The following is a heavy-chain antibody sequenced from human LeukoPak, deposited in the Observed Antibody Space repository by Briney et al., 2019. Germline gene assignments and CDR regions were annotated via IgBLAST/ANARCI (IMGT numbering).Heavy chain of an antibody. J-gene: IGHJ4*02. CDR1: GFTFDDCA. CDR2: ISWNSGSI. CDR3: AKDSCSGGSCYHYFDY. Sequence: PGRSLGLSCAASGFTFDDCAMHWVRQAPGKGLEWVSGISWNSGSIGYADSVKGRFTISRDNAKNSLYLQMNSLRAEDTALYYCAKDSCSGGSCYHYFDYWGQGTLVTVSS. D-gene: IGHD2-15*01. V-gene: IGHV3-9*01.